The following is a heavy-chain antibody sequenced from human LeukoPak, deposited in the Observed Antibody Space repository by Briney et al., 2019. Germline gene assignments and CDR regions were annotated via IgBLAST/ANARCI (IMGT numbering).Heavy chain of an antibody. Sequence: ASVKVSCKASGYTFTGYYMHWVRQAPGQGLEWMERINPNSGGTNYAQKFQGRVTMTRDTSISTAYMELSRLRSDDTAVYYCARERVRAAARQNNWFDPWGQGTLVTVSS. V-gene: IGHV1-2*06. CDR1: GYTFTGYY. D-gene: IGHD6-13*01. CDR2: INPNSGGT. J-gene: IGHJ5*02. CDR3: ARERVRAAARQNNWFDP.